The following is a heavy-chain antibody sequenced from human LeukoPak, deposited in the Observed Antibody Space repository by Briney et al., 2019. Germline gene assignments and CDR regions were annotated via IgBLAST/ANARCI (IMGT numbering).Heavy chain of an antibody. V-gene: IGHV4-59*01. CDR1: GGSISSYY. J-gene: IGHJ4*02. CDR2: ISDTATA. D-gene: IGHD5-12*01. CDR3: ARGARLRLFDY. Sequence: PPETLSLTCTVSGGSISSYYWSWIRQPPGKGLEWIAYISDTATANYNPSLKSRVTISVDSSKNQFSLKVRSVTAADTAVYYCARGARLRLFDYWGQGTLLTVSS.